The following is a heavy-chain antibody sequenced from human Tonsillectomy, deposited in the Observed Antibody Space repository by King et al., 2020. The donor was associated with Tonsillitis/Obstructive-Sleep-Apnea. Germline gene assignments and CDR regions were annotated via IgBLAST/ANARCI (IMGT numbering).Heavy chain of an antibody. V-gene: IGHV3-30*04. D-gene: IGHD1-26*01. CDR3: AGDGYSGSFNFDY. J-gene: IGHJ4*02. CDR2: ISYDGSNK. CDR1: GFTFSSYA. Sequence: VQLVESGGGVVQPGRSLRLSCAASGFTFSSYAMHWVRQAPGKGLEWVAVISYDGSNKYYADSVKGRFTISRDNSKNTLYLQMNSLRAEDTAVYYCAGDGYSGSFNFDYWGQGTLVTVSS.